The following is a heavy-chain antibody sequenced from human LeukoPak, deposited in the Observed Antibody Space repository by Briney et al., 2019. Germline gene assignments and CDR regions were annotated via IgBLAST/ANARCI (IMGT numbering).Heavy chain of an antibody. CDR1: GFTLSSYA. CDR2: ISGGGGST. V-gene: IGHV3-23*01. J-gene: IGHJ6*02. Sequence: PGGSLRLSCAASGFTLSSYAMSWVRQAPGKGLEWVSAISGGGGSTYYADSVKGRFTISRDNSKNTLYLQMNSLRAGDTAVYYCAKDLDIVATYSYYYGMDVWGQGTTVTVSS. D-gene: IGHD5-12*01. CDR3: AKDLDIVATYSYYYGMDV.